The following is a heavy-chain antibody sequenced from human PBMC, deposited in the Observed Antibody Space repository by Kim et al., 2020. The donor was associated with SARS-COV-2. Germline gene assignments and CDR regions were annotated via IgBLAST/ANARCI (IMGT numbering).Heavy chain of an antibody. D-gene: IGHD6-19*01. V-gene: IGHV4-39*01. Sequence: SETLSLTCTVSGGSISSSSYYWGWIRQPPGKGLEWIGSIYYSGSTYYNPSLKSRVTISVDTSNNQFSLKLSSVTAADTAEYYCARHLRGGIAVAAGYYFDYWGQGTLVTVSS. CDR2: IYYSGST. CDR3: ARHLRGGIAVAAGYYFDY. CDR1: GGSISSSSYY. J-gene: IGHJ4*02.